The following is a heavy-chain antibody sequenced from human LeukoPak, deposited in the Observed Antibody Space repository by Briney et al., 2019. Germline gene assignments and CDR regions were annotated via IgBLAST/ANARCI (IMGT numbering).Heavy chain of an antibody. V-gene: IGHV4-59*01. CDR2: IYYSGST. J-gene: IGHJ4*02. Sequence: SETLSLTCTVSGGSISSYYWSWIRPPPGKGLEWIGYIYYSGSTNYNPSLKSRVTISVDTSKNQFSLKLSSVTAADTAVYYCARGANVLLWFGELPHFDYWGQGTLVTVSS. D-gene: IGHD3-10*01. CDR1: GGSISSYY. CDR3: ARGANVLLWFGELPHFDY.